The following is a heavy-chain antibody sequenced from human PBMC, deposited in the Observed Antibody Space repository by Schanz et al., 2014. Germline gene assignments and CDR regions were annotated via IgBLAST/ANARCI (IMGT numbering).Heavy chain of an antibody. V-gene: IGHV4-59*08. CDR1: SDSISHYY. D-gene: IGHD4-17*01. CDR2: IYDRGST. CDR3: ARHRVYGAFDL. Sequence: QVQLQESGPGLVKPSETLSLTCTVPSDSISHYYLSWIRQPPGKELEWVAFIYDRGSTSYNPSLNSRAPIPLDTPKTQFPLKLASVTAADTAVYYCARHRVYGAFDLWGQGTLVTVSS. J-gene: IGHJ4*02.